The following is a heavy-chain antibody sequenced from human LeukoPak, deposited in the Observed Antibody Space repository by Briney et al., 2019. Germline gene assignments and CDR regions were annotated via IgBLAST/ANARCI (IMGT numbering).Heavy chain of an antibody. CDR3: TKDPRYYDFWSAIAPNWFDP. J-gene: IGHJ5*02. Sequence: GGSLRLSCAASGFTFSSYAMSWVRQAPGKGLEWVSAISGSGGSTYYADSVKGRFAISRDNSKNTLYLQMNSLRAEDTAVYYCTKDPRYYDFWSAIAPNWFDPWGQGTLVTVSS. V-gene: IGHV3-23*01. D-gene: IGHD3-3*01. CDR2: ISGSGGST. CDR1: GFTFSSYA.